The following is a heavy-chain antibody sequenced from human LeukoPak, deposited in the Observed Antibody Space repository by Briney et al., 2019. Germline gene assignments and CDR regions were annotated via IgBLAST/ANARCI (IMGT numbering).Heavy chain of an antibody. D-gene: IGHD2-15*01. V-gene: IGHV4-38-2*02. CDR1: GYSISSGYY. CDR3: ARDNIVVVAATKAYYFDY. Sequence: PSETLSLTCTVSGYSISSGYYWGWIRQPPGKGLEWIGSIYHSGSTYYNPSLKSRVTISVDTSKNQFSLKLSSVTAADTAVYYCARDNIVVVAATKAYYFDYWGQGTLVTVSS. J-gene: IGHJ4*02. CDR2: IYHSGST.